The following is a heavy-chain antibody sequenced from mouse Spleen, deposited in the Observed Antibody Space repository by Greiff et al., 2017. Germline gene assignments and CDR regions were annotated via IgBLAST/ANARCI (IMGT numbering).Heavy chain of an antibody. CDR2: ISYDGSN. V-gene: IGHV3-6*01. CDR1: GYSITSGYY. Sequence: ESGPGLVKPSQSLSLTCSVTGYSITSGYYWNWIRQFPGNKLEWMGYISYDGSNNYNPSLKNRISITRDTSKNQFFLKLNSVTTEDTATYYCARVGGTGWYFDVWGAGTTVTVSS. J-gene: IGHJ1*01. CDR3: ARVGGTGWYFDV. D-gene: IGHD3-3*01.